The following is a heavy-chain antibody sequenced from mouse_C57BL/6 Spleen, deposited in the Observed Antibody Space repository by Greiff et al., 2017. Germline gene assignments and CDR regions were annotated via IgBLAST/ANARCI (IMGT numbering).Heavy chain of an antibody. CDR1: GYTFTSYW. V-gene: IGHV1-53*01. CDR3: ARRSNYYYFDY. CDR2: INPSNGGT. J-gene: IGHJ2*01. Sequence: QVHVKQPGTELVKPGASVKLSCKASGYTFTSYWMHWVKQRPGQGLEWIGNINPSNGGTNYNEKFKSKATLTVDKSSSTAYMQLSSLTSEDSAVYYCARRSNYYYFDYWGQGTTLTVSS. D-gene: IGHD2-5*01.